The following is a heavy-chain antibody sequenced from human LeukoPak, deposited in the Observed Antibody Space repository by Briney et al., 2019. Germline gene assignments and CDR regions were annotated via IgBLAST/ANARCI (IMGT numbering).Heavy chain of an antibody. CDR1: GYSISSGYY. J-gene: IGHJ5*02. Sequence: SETLSLTCAVSGYSISSGYYWGWIRQPPGKGLEWIGSIYHSGSTYYNPSLKSRVTISVDTSKNQFSLKLSSVTAADTAVYYCARGGTTGTTSWFDPWGQGTLVTVSS. V-gene: IGHV4-38-2*01. CDR3: ARGGTTGTTSWFDP. CDR2: IYHSGST. D-gene: IGHD1-1*01.